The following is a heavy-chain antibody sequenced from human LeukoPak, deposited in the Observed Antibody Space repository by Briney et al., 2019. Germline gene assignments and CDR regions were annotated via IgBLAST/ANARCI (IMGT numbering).Heavy chain of an antibody. CDR1: GFTVSSNY. V-gene: IGHV3-53*01. CDR2: IYSGGST. CDR3: AQRGVPAAMYYFDY. Sequence: GGSLRLSCAASGFTVSSNYMSWVRQAPGKGLEWVSVIYSGGSTYYADSVKGRFTISRDNSKNTLYLQMNSLRAEDTAVYYCAQRGVPAAMYYFDYWGQGTLVTVSS. D-gene: IGHD2-2*01. J-gene: IGHJ4*02.